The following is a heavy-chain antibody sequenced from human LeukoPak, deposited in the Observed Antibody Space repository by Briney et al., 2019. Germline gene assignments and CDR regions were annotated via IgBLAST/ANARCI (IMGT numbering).Heavy chain of an antibody. CDR2: ISSSGSTI. Sequence: PGGSLRLSCAGSGFTFSDYYMSWIRQAPGKGLEWVSYISSSGSTIYYADSVKGRFTISRDNAKNSLYLQMNSLRAEDTAVYYCATYRQVLLPFESWGQGTLVTVSS. CDR3: ATYRQVLLPFES. D-gene: IGHD2-8*02. CDR1: GFTFSDYY. J-gene: IGHJ4*02. V-gene: IGHV3-11*01.